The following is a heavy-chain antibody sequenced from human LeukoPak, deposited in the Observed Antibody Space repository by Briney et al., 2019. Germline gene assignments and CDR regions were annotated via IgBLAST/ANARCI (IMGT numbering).Heavy chain of an antibody. CDR2: INAGNGNT. D-gene: IGHD6-13*01. CDR1: GYTFTSYA. V-gene: IGHV1-3*01. Sequence: ASVKVSCKASGYTFTSYAMHWVRQAPGQRLEWMGWINAGNGNTKYSQKFQGRDTITRDTSASTAYMELSSLRSEDTAVYYCARDSSAAGRDYYYYYGMDVWGQGTTVTVSS. J-gene: IGHJ6*02. CDR3: ARDSSAAGRDYYYYYGMDV.